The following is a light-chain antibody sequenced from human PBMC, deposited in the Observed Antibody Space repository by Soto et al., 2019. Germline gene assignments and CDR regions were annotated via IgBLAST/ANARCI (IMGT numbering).Light chain of an antibody. J-gene: IGKJ5*01. CDR1: QSINSW. Sequence: DIQMTQSPSTLSASVGDRVTITCRASQSINSWLAWYKQKPGKATKLLIYDASSLESGVPSRFSGSRSGTEFTLTIIILQPDDFATYYCQQYNSYSITFGQGTRLEIK. V-gene: IGKV1-5*01. CDR2: DAS. CDR3: QQYNSYSIT.